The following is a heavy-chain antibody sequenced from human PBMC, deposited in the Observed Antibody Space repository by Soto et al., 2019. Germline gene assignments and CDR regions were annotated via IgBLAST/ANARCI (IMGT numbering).Heavy chain of an antibody. D-gene: IGHD2-15*01. V-gene: IGHV3-64*01. CDR2: ISSNGGST. J-gene: IGHJ5*02. CDR1: GFTFSSYA. CDR3: ARGYCSGGSCYSIWFDP. Sequence: EVQLVESGGGLVQPGGSLRLSCAASGFTFSSYAMHWVRQAPGKGLEYVSAISSNGGSTYYANSVKGRFTISRDNSKNTLDLQMGSLRAEDMAVYYCARGYCSGGSCYSIWFDPWGQGTLVTVSS.